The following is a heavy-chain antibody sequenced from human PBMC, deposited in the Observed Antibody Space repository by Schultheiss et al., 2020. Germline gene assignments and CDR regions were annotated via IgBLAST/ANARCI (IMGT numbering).Heavy chain of an antibody. Sequence: GGSLRLSCAASGFTFSGSAMHWVRQASGKGLEWVGRIRSKANSYATAYAASVKGRFTISRDDSKNTAYLQMNSLKTEDTAVYYCARDPHPLDYGDYVRRWFDPWGQGTRGTVYS. CDR2: IRSKANSYAT. V-gene: IGHV3-73*01. J-gene: IGHJ5*02. CDR1: GFTFSGSA. D-gene: IGHD4-17*01. CDR3: ARDPHPLDYGDYVRRWFDP.